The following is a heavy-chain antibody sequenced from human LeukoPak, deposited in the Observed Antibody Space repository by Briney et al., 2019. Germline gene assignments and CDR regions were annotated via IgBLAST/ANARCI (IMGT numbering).Heavy chain of an antibody. V-gene: IGHV3-53*01. CDR1: GFTVSTNY. CDR3: ARDRGYAMDV. CDR2: IYSGGDT. J-gene: IGHJ6*02. Sequence: GGSLRLSCAASGFTVSTNYMTWVRQAPGKGLECVSLIYSGGDTWYGDSVKGRFTVSRDNSKNTLYLQMSSLRAEDTAVYYCARDRGYAMDVWGQGTTVTVSS.